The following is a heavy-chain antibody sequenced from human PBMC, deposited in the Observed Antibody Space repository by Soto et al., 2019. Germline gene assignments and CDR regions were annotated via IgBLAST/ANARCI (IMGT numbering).Heavy chain of an antibody. CDR3: ARDGNYDFWSGYFMDV. CDR1: GFTFSSYG. V-gene: IGHV3-33*01. J-gene: IGHJ6*02. D-gene: IGHD3-3*01. Sequence: GGSLRLSCAASGFTFSSYGMHWVRQAPGKGLEWVAVIWYDGSNKYYADSVKGRFTISRDNSKNTLYLQMNSLRAEDTAVYYCARDGNYDFWSGYFMDVWGQGTTVTVSS. CDR2: IWYDGSNK.